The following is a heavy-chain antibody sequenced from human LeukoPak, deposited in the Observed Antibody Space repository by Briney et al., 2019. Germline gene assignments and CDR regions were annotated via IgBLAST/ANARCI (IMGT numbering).Heavy chain of an antibody. CDR1: GYTFTNYD. D-gene: IGHD2-15*01. V-gene: IGHV1-2*02. J-gene: IGHJ4*02. CDR2: INPNSGGT. CDR3: ARRYCSGGSCYSLNH. Sequence: ASVKVSCKASGYTFTNYDINWVRQTPGQGLEWMGWINPNSGGTNYAQKFQGRVTMTRDTSISTAYMELSRLRSDDTAVYYCARRYCSGGSCYSLNHWGQGTLVTVSS.